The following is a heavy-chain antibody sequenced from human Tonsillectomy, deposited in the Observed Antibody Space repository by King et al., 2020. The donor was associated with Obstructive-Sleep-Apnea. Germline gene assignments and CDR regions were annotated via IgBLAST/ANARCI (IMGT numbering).Heavy chain of an antibody. J-gene: IGHJ4*02. Sequence: VQLQESGPGLVKPSETLSLTCTVSGGSISRYYWSWIRQPPGKGLEWIGYIYYGWSTNYNPSLKSRVTISVDTSKNQFSLKLSSVTAADTAVYYCARLGGYFDYWGQGTLVTVSS. CDR1: GGSISRYY. D-gene: IGHD3-16*01. CDR3: ARLGGYFDY. V-gene: IGHV4-59*08. CDR2: IYYGWST.